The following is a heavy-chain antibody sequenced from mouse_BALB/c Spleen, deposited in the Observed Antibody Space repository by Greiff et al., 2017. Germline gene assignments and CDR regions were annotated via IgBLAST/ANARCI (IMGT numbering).Heavy chain of an antibody. CDR1: GYTFTNYW. J-gene: IGHJ2*01. V-gene: IGHV1-63*02. CDR2: IYPGGGYT. Sequence: QVHVKQSGAELVRPGTSVKISCKASGYTFTNYWLGWVKQRPGHGLEWIGDIYPGGGYTNYNEKFKGKATLTADTSSSTAYMQLSSLTSEDSAVYFCYYYGSSYYFDYWGQGTTLTVSS. CDR3: YYYGSSYYFDY. D-gene: IGHD1-1*01.